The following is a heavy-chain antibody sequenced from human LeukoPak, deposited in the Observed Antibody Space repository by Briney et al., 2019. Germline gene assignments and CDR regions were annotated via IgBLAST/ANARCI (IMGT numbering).Heavy chain of an antibody. CDR3: ARFAHVYSAYDY. J-gene: IGHJ4*02. V-gene: IGHV1-46*01. Sequence: ASVKVSCKAPGYTFTSDYIHWVRLAPGQGLEWMGIINPSGSSTHYAQKFQGRVTMTTDTSTSTVYMDLGSLRSEDTAVYYCARFAHVYSAYDYWGQGTLVTVSS. D-gene: IGHD5-12*01. CDR1: GYTFTSDY. CDR2: INPSGSST.